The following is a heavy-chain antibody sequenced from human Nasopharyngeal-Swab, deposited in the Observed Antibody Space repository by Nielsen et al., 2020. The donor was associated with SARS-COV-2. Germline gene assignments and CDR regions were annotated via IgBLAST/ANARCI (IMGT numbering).Heavy chain of an antibody. V-gene: IGHV3-66*04. CDR3: AKRDDYYESSGLGD. CDR2: LYSGGTA. Sequence: GESLKISCAASEFSVSSNYMNWVRQAPGKGLEWVSVLYSGGTAYYADSVKGRFTTSRDNSKNTLYLQMNSLRAEDTAVYYCAKRDDYYESSGLGDWGQGTLVTVSS. D-gene: IGHD3-22*01. CDR1: EFSVSSNY. J-gene: IGHJ4*02.